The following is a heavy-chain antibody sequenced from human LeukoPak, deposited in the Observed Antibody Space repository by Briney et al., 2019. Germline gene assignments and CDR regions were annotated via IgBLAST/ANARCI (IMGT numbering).Heavy chain of an antibody. D-gene: IGHD1-26*01. CDR3: AKGPREDYGMDV. V-gene: IGHV3-23*01. Sequence: GGSLRLSCAASGFPFSTHSLNWVRQAPGKGLEWVSAISGSGGSTYYADSVKGRFTISRDNSKNTLYLQMNSLRAEDTAVYYCAKGPREDYGMDVWGQGTTVTVSS. CDR1: GFPFSTHS. CDR2: ISGSGGST. J-gene: IGHJ6*02.